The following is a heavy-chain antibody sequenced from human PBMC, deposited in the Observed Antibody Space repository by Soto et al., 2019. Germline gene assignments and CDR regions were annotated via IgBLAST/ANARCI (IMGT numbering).Heavy chain of an antibody. CDR3: VHPRSTVQIPPT. Sequence: EGSLRLSCSASGFTFSMFSMHWVHQAPGKGLEYVSGISSNGDSTYYADSVKGRFTISRDNSKNTLYLQMSSLRAVDTAVYYCVHPRSTVQIPPTWGQGTLVTVSS. J-gene: IGHJ5*02. CDR1: GFTFSMFS. V-gene: IGHV3-64D*06. CDR2: ISSNGDST. D-gene: IGHD4-17*01.